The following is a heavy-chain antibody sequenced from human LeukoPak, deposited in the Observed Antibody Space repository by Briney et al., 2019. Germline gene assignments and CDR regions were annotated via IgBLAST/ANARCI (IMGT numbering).Heavy chain of an antibody. D-gene: IGHD3-3*01. V-gene: IGHV3-7*05. CDR3: ARGGWRPVDY. CDR1: GFIFSNYC. Sequence: GGSLRLSCTASGFIFSNYCMNWVRQAPGKGLEWVANIKQDGNEKYYVDPVKGRFTISRDNAKNSLYLQMNSLRAEDTAVYYCARGGWRPVDYWGQGTLVTVSS. J-gene: IGHJ4*02. CDR2: IKQDGNEK.